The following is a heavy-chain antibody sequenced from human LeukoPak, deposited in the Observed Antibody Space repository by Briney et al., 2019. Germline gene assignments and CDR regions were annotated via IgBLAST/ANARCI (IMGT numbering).Heavy chain of an antibody. CDR3: ARDNGYSYGYIYYFDY. CDR1: GGTFSSYA. V-gene: IGHV1-69*01. Sequence: VASVKVSCKASGGTFSSYAISWVRQAPGQGLEWMGGIIPIFGTANYAQKFQGRVTITADESTSTAYMELSSLRSEDTAVYYCARDNGYSYGYIYYFDYWGQGTLVTVSS. J-gene: IGHJ4*02. D-gene: IGHD5-18*01. CDR2: IIPIFGTA.